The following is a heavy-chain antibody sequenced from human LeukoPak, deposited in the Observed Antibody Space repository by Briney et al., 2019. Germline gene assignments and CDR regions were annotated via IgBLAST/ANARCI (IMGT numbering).Heavy chain of an antibody. CDR1: GFTFSSYA. Sequence: GGSLRLSCAASGFTFSSYAMSWVRQAPGKGLEWVSAISGSGGSTYYADSVKGWFTISRDNSKNTLYLQMNSLRAEDTAVYYCAKDPGYSSGWPVFDYWGQGTLVIVSS. D-gene: IGHD6-19*01. V-gene: IGHV3-23*01. J-gene: IGHJ4*02. CDR2: ISGSGGST. CDR3: AKDPGYSSGWPVFDY.